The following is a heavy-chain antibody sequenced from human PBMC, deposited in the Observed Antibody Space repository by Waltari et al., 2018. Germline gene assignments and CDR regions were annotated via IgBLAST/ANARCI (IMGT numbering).Heavy chain of an antibody. CDR1: GGSFSGYY. J-gene: IGHJ6*02. D-gene: IGHD2-15*01. CDR2: INHSGSP. CDR3: ARGRSVVIYYYYYGMDV. Sequence: QVQLQQWGAGLLKPSETLSLTCAVYGGSFSGYYWSWIRQPPGKGLEWIGEINHSGSPNYNPSLKSRVTISLDTSKNLFSLKLSSVTAADTAVYDGARGRSVVIYYYYYGMDVWGQGTTVTVSS. V-gene: IGHV4-34*01.